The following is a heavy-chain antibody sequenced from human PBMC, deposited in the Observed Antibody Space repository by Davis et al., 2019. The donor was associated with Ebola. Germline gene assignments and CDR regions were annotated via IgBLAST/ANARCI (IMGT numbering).Heavy chain of an antibody. V-gene: IGHV1-46*01. Sequence: AASVKVSCKASEYTFTSYYVHWVRQAPGQGLEWMGAIAPSGGSTTYAQKFQGRVTMTRDTSTSTVYMELSSLTSEDTAVYYCARAVTPYDFWSGIFDYWGQGTLVTVSS. CDR2: IAPSGGST. J-gene: IGHJ4*02. D-gene: IGHD3-3*01. CDR1: EYTFTSYY. CDR3: ARAVTPYDFWSGIFDY.